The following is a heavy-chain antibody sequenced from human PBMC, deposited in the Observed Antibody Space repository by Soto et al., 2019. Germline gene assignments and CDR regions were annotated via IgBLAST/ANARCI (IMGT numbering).Heavy chain of an antibody. CDR1: GGSISSGGYY. V-gene: IGHV4-31*03. Sequence: QVQLQESGPGLVKPSQTLSLTCTVSGGSISSGGYYWSWIRQHPGKGLEWIGYIYYSGSTYYNPSLKSRVTISVDTSKNQFSLKLSSVTAADTAVYYCAREIAGSWPASPLYFDYWGQGTLVTVSS. CDR3: AREIAGSWPASPLYFDY. J-gene: IGHJ4*02. D-gene: IGHD2-15*01. CDR2: IYYSGST.